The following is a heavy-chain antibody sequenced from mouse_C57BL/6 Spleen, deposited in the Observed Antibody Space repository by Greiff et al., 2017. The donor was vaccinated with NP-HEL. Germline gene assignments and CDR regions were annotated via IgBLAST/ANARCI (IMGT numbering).Heavy chain of an antibody. CDR3: ARGYYGYPFDY. CDR1: GFTFSDYY. J-gene: IGHJ2*01. V-gene: IGHV5-16*01. CDR2: INYDGSST. D-gene: IGHD2-2*01. Sequence: DVQLVESEGGLVQPGSSMKLSCTASGFTFSDYYMAWVRQVPEKGLEWVANINYDGSSTYYLDSLKSRFIISRDNAKNILYLQMSSLKSEDTATYYCARGYYGYPFDYWGQGTTLTVSS.